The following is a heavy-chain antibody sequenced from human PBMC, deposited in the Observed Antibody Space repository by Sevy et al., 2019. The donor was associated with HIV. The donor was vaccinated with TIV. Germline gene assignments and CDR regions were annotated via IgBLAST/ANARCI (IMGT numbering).Heavy chain of an antibody. Sequence: GSLRLSCAASGFTFSDHYMEWVRPAPGKGLEWVGRTRNKTDSYTTEYAASVKGRFTISRDDSKNSLYLQMNSLKTEDTAVYYCATHAGIAAAGRVFDYWGQGTLVTVSS. V-gene: IGHV3-72*01. CDR2: TRNKTDSYTT. J-gene: IGHJ4*02. CDR1: GFTFSDHY. D-gene: IGHD6-13*01. CDR3: ATHAGIAAAGRVFDY.